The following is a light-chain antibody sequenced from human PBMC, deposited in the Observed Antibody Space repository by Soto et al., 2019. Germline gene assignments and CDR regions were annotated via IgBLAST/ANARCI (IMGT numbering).Light chain of an antibody. J-gene: IGLJ2*01. Sequence: QSALTQPASVSGSPGQSTTISCTGNSSDVGGYNYVSWYQQHPGKAPKLMIYEVSNRPSGVSNRFSGSKSGNTASLTISGLQAEDEADHYCSSYTSSSTLEVVFGGGTKLTVL. CDR1: SSDVGGYNY. CDR3: SSYTSSSTLEVV. V-gene: IGLV2-14*01. CDR2: EVS.